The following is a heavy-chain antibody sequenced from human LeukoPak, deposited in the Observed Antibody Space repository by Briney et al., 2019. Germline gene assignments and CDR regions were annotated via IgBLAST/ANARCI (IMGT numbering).Heavy chain of an antibody. J-gene: IGHJ4*02. CDR3: AKDKEQWLAREYYFDY. Sequence: GGSLRLSCAASGFTFSSYSMNWVRQAPGKGLEWVSAISGSGGSTYYADSVKGRFTISRDNSKNTLYLQMNSLRVEDTAVHYCAKDKEQWLAREYYFDYWGQGTLVTVSS. D-gene: IGHD6-19*01. CDR1: GFTFSSYS. V-gene: IGHV3-23*01. CDR2: ISGSGGST.